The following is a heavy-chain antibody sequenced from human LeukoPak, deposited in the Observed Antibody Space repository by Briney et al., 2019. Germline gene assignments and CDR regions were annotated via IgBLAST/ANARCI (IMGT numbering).Heavy chain of an antibody. CDR1: GFTFSSYE. J-gene: IGHJ4*02. CDR3: ARGRNAYTFDN. D-gene: IGHD5-24*01. CDR2: ISSGGNYR. V-gene: IGHV3-48*03. Sequence: SGGSLRLSCAASGFTFSSYEINWVRQAPGKGLEWVSYISSGGNYRYYADSAKGRFTISRDNARNSLYLQMNSLRAEDTAVYYCARGRNAYTFDNWGQGTLVTVSS.